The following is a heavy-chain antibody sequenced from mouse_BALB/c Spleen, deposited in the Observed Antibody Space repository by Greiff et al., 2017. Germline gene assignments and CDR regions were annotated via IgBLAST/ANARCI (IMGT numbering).Heavy chain of an antibody. V-gene: IGHV3-8*02. Sequence: EVQRVESGPSLVKPSQTLSLTCSVTGDSITSGYWNWIRKFPGNKLEYMGYISYSGSTYYNPSLKSRISITRDTSKNQYYLQLNSVTTEDTATYYCARCNDYDERAFDYWGQGTTLTVSS. D-gene: IGHD2-4*01. CDR2: ISYSGST. CDR3: ARCNDYDERAFDY. J-gene: IGHJ2*01. CDR1: GDSITSGY.